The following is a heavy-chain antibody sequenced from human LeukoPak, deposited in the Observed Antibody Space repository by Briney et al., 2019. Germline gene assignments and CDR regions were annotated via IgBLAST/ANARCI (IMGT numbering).Heavy chain of an antibody. Sequence: SETLSLTCTVSGGSISSYHWSWIRQPPGKGLEWIGYIYYSGSTNYNPSLKSRVTISVDTSKNQFSLKLSSVTAADTAVYYCARSKEFQYSGTFDIWGQGTMVTVSS. CDR2: IYYSGST. V-gene: IGHV4-59*01. CDR3: ARSKEFQYSGTFDI. J-gene: IGHJ3*02. CDR1: GGSISSYH. D-gene: IGHD3-10*01.